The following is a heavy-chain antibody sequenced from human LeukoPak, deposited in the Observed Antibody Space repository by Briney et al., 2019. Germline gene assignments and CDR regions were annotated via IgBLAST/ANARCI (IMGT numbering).Heavy chain of an antibody. CDR3: AKGLTLWAYFDY. D-gene: IGHD3-16*01. Sequence: GSLRLSCAASGFTFSSYAMHWVRQAPGKGLEWVAVISYDGSNKYYADSVKGRFTISRDNSKNTLYLQMNSLRAEDTAVYYCAKGLTLWAYFDYWGQGTLVTVSS. J-gene: IGHJ4*02. CDR1: GFTFSSYA. V-gene: IGHV3-30-3*01. CDR2: ISYDGSNK.